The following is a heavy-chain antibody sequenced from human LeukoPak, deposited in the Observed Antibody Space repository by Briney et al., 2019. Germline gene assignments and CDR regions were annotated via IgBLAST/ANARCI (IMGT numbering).Heavy chain of an antibody. CDR3: ARGGGGHCSSTSCPTPDY. CDR1: GYTFTSYG. Sequence: ASVKVSCKASGYTFTSYGISWVRQAPGQGLEWMGWISAYSGNTNYAQKLQGRVTMTTDTSTSTAYMELRSLRSDDTAVYYCARGGGGHCSSTSCPTPDYWGQGTLVTVSS. J-gene: IGHJ4*02. V-gene: IGHV1-18*04. D-gene: IGHD2-2*01. CDR2: ISAYSGNT.